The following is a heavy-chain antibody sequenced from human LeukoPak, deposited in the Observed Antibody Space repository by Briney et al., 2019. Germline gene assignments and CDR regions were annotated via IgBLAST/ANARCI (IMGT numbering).Heavy chain of an antibody. Sequence: GGSLRLSCAASGFTFSSSAMNWVRQAPGKGLGWVSSINNVGSHIYYADSVKGRFTISRDNAKNSLYLQMSSLRVEDTAVYYCASWAGNTQSDSWSGPFDYWGQGSLVTVSS. J-gene: IGHJ4*02. D-gene: IGHD3-3*01. CDR3: ASWAGNTQSDSWSGPFDY. V-gene: IGHV3-21*01. CDR2: INNVGSHI. CDR1: GFTFSSSA.